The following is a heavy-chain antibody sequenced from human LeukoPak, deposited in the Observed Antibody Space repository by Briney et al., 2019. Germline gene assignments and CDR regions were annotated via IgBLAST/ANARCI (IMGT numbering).Heavy chain of an antibody. CDR2: INSDGSSI. Sequence: GGSLRLSCAASGFTFSSCSMHWVRQATGKGLVWVSRINSDGSSISYADSVKGRFTISRDNAKNTLYLQMNSLRAEDTAVYYCARGTIGWAGVDYWGQGTLVTVSS. CDR3: ARGTIGWAGVDY. D-gene: IGHD6-19*01. J-gene: IGHJ4*02. CDR1: GFTFSSCS. V-gene: IGHV3-74*01.